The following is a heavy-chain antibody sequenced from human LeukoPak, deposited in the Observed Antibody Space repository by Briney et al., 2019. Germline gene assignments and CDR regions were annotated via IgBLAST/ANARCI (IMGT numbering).Heavy chain of an antibody. CDR1: GGSISSSNW. CDR3: ARGPPGARLFDY. V-gene: IGHV4-4*02. CDR2: IYHSGST. D-gene: IGHD1-26*01. J-gene: IGHJ4*02. Sequence: PSETLSLTCAVSGGSISSSNWWSWVRQPPGKGLEWIGEIYHSGSTNYNPSLKSRVTISVDTSKNQFSLKLSSVTAADTAVYYCARGPPGARLFDYWGQGTLVTVSS.